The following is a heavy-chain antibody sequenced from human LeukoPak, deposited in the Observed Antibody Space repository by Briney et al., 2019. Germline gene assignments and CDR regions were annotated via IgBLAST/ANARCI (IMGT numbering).Heavy chain of an antibody. J-gene: IGHJ4*02. CDR1: GGSFSGYY. V-gene: IGHV3-23*01. D-gene: IGHD2-2*01. Sequence: ETQSLTCAVYGGSFSGYYWSWIRQPPGKGLEWVSAISGSGGSTYYADSVKGRFTISRDNSKNTLYLQMNSLRAEDTAVYYCAKEEDIVVVPAAIDIGGFDYWGQGTLVTVSS. CDR3: AKEEDIVVVPAAIDIGGFDY. CDR2: ISGSGGST.